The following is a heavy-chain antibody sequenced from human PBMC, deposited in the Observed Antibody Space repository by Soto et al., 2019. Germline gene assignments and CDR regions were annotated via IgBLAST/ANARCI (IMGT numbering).Heavy chain of an antibody. V-gene: IGHV1-69*12. Sequence: QVQLVQSGAEVKKPGSSVKVSCKASGGTFSSYAISWVRQAPGQGLEWMGGIIPIFGTANYAQKFQGRVTITADESTSTAYMELSSLRSEDTAVYYCARGGVGDYYESSGYYGYWGQGTLVTVSS. CDR2: IIPIFGTA. J-gene: IGHJ4*02. CDR1: GGTFSSYA. CDR3: ARGGVGDYYESSGYYGY. D-gene: IGHD3-22*01.